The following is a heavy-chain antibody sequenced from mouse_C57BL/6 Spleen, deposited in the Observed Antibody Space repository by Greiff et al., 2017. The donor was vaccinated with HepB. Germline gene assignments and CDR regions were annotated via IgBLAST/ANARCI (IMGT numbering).Heavy chain of an antibody. CDR3: ARSQGYGSLFDY. J-gene: IGHJ2*01. D-gene: IGHD1-1*01. CDR1: GYTFTSYW. Sequence: QVQLQQSGAELVRPGSSVKLSCKASGYTFTSYWMHWVKQRPIQGLEWIGNIDPSDSETHYNQKFKDKATLTVDKSSSTAYMQLSSLTSEDSAVYYCARSQGYGSLFDYWGQGTTLTVSS. V-gene: IGHV1-52*01. CDR2: IDPSDSET.